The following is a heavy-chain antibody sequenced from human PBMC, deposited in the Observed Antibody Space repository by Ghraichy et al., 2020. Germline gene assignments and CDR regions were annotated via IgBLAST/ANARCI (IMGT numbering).Heavy chain of an antibody. CDR3: ARERVDLRAFDI. Sequence: GGSLRLSCAASGFTFTDYYMTWIRQAPGKGLEWVSSISSSGNYTSYADSVKGRFTISRDNAKNSLYVQMNSMRAEDTAVYYCARERVDLRAFDIWGQGTLVTVSS. D-gene: IGHD3-9*01. J-gene: IGHJ3*02. CDR1: GFTFTDYY. CDR2: ISSSGNYT. V-gene: IGHV3-11*06.